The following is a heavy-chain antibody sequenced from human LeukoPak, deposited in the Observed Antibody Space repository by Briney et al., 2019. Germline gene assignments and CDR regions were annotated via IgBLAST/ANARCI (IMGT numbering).Heavy chain of an antibody. CDR3: ARDGAYCSSTSCYSTYFDY. D-gene: IGHD2-2*01. CDR2: INPNSGGT. Sequence: TSVTVSCEASGYTFTGYYMHWVRQAPGQALEWMGWINPNSGGTNYAQKFQGRVTMTRDTSISTAYMELSRLRSDDTAVYYCARDGAYCSSTSCYSTYFDYWGQGTLVTVSS. V-gene: IGHV1-2*02. J-gene: IGHJ4*02. CDR1: GYTFTGYY.